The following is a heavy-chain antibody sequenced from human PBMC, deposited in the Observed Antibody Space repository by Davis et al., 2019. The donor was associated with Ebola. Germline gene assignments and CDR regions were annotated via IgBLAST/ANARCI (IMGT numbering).Heavy chain of an antibody. CDR1: GASIRSGGYF. CDR3: ARHGGWSLAVAYLAY. Sequence: MPSETLSLTCTVSGASIRSGGYFWGWIRQPPGKGLEWIGSFYYSGSTYYNPSLKNRVTISVDTSKNQFSLNLSSVTAADTAVYYCARHGGWSLAVAYLAYWGQGTLVTVSS. V-gene: IGHV4-39*01. CDR2: FYYSGST. D-gene: IGHD6-19*01. J-gene: IGHJ4*02.